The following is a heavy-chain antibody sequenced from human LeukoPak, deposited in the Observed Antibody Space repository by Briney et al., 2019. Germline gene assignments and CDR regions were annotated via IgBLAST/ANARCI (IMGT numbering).Heavy chain of an antibody. CDR3: ANRVCSGGSCYPGYFDY. V-gene: IGHV4-38-2*01. CDR2: IYHSGST. Sequence: PSETLSRTCAVSGYSISSGYYWGWIRQPPGKGLEWIGSIYHSGSTYYNPSLKSRVTISVDTSKNQFSLKLSSVTAADTAVYYCANRVCSGGSCYPGYFDYWGQGTLVTVSS. D-gene: IGHD2-15*01. CDR1: GYSISSGYY. J-gene: IGHJ4*02.